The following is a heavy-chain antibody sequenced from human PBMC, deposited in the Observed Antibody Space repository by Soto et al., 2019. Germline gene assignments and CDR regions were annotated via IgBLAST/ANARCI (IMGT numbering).Heavy chain of an antibody. V-gene: IGHV4-59*01. CDR2: INYRRST. CDR1: GASISDYY. CDR3: ARAESSSSEAFDY. D-gene: IGHD6-6*01. Sequence: KPSETLSLTCTVSGASISDYYWSWVRQPPGKGLEWIGHINYRRSTNYNPSLKSRVTISMDTSKNQFSLKLSSVTAADTAVYYCARAESSSSEAFDYWGRGTLVTVSS. J-gene: IGHJ4*02.